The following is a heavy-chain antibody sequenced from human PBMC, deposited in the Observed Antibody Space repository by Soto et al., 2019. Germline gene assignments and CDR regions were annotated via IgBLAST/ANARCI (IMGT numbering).Heavy chain of an antibody. J-gene: IGHJ5*02. CDR1: GASVTRHSYS. Sequence: QLQLQESDSGLVKPSQTLSLSCTVSGASVTRHSYSWNWFRQPPGRGLGWIGYITHRGDSYYHPSLNGRVSFSLDTSKNQFSLNLTSLTAADTAMYYCVTDKGRNWFDPWGQGTLVIVSS. CDR3: VTDKGRNWFDP. V-gene: IGHV4-30-2*01. CDR2: ITHRGDS.